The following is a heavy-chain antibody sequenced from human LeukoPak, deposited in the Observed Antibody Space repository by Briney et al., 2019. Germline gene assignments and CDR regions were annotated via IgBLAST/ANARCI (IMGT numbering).Heavy chain of an antibody. CDR1: GFTFTSSA. V-gene: IGHV1-58*01. CDR2: IVVGSGNT. J-gene: IGHJ2*01. D-gene: IGHD1-26*01. Sequence: SVKVSFTASGFTFTSSAVQWVRQARGKRLEGIGWIVVGSGNTNYAQKFQERVTITRDMSTSTAYMELSSLRSEDTAVYYCALTGAYPYWYFDLWGRGTLVTVSS. CDR3: ALTGAYPYWYFDL.